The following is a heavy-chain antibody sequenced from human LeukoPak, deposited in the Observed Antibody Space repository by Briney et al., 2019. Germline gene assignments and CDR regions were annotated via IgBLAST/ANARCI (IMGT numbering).Heavy chain of an antibody. D-gene: IGHD2-2*01. V-gene: IGHV3-74*01. J-gene: IGHJ5*02. CDR3: ARGASTDTGWFDP. CDR1: GFTFSTYW. CDR2: INSDGSST. Sequence: GGSLRLSCAASGFTFSTYWMHWVRQAPGKGLVWVSRINSDGSSTTYEDSVKGRFTISRDNAKNTLFLQMNSLRVEDTAVYYCARGASTDTGWFDPWGQGTLVTVSS.